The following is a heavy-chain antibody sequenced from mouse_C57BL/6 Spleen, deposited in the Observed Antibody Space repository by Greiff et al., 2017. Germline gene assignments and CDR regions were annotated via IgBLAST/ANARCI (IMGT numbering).Heavy chain of an antibody. J-gene: IGHJ4*01. CDR2: IYPGDGDT. Sequence: QVQLQQSGPELVKPGASVKISCKASGYAFSSSWMNWVKQRPGKGLEWIGRIYPGDGDTNYNGKFKGKATLTADKSSSTAYMQLSSLTSEDSAVYFCARGGVYGNFYYAMDDWGQGTSVTVSS. D-gene: IGHD2-1*01. CDR1: GYAFSSSW. V-gene: IGHV1-82*01. CDR3: ARGGVYGNFYYAMDD.